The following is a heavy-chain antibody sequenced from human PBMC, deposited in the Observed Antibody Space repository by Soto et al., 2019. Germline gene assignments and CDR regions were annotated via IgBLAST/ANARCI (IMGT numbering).Heavy chain of an antibody. CDR3: AKVPQTMVRGVITDY. Sequence: GGSLRLSCAASGFTFSSYAMSWVRQAPGKGLEWVSAISGSVGSTYSADSVKVRFTISRDNSKHPLYLQMNSLRAEDTAVYYCAKVPQTMVRGVITDYWGQGTLVTVAS. D-gene: IGHD3-10*01. V-gene: IGHV3-23*01. CDR2: ISGSVGST. CDR1: GFTFSSYA. J-gene: IGHJ4*02.